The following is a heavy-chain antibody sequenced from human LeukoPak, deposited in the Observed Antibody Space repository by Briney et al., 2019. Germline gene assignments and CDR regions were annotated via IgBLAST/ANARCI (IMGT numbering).Heavy chain of an antibody. J-gene: IGHJ2*01. CDR2: IYTSGST. CDR3: AREKYYYDSSGYASEWYFDL. D-gene: IGHD3-22*01. Sequence: SETLSLTCTVSGGSISSGSYYWIWIRQPAGKGLEWIVRIYTSGSTNYNPSLKSRVTISVDTSKNQLSLKLSSVTAADTAVYYCAREKYYYDSSGYASEWYFDLWGRGTLVTVSS. CDR1: GGSISSGSYY. V-gene: IGHV4-61*02.